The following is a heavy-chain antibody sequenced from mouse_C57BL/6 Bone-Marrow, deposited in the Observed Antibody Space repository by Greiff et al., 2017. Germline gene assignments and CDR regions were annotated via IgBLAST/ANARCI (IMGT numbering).Heavy chain of an antibody. V-gene: IGHV1-64*01. Sequence: QVQLQQPGAELVKPGASVKLSCKASGYTFTSYWMHWVKQRPGQGLEWIGMIHPNSGSTNYNEKFKSKATLTVDKSSSTAYMQLSSLTSEDSAVXYGAIYYGNYHTPGTEGYWGQGTTLTVSS. J-gene: IGHJ2*01. CDR2: IHPNSGST. CDR3: AIYYGNYHTPGTEGY. D-gene: IGHD2-1*01. CDR1: GYTFTSYW.